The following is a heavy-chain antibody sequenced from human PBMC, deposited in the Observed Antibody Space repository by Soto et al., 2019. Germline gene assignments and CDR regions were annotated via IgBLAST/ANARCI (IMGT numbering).Heavy chain of an antibody. J-gene: IGHJ4*02. CDR3: ARDFKTRGSSGWGS. Sequence: QVQLVESGGGVVQPGRSLRLSCAASGFTFSSYAMHWVRQAPGKGLEWVAVISYDGSNKYYADSVKGRFTISRDNSMNTLYLQMNSLRAEDTAVYYCARDFKTRGSSGWGSWGQGTLVTVSS. D-gene: IGHD6-19*01. CDR2: ISYDGSNK. V-gene: IGHV3-30-3*01. CDR1: GFTFSSYA.